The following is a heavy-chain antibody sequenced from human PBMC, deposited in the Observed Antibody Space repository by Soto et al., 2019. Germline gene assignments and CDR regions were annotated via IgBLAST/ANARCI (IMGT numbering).Heavy chain of an antibody. CDR1: GYNFLNYG. CDR3: VRDPEGATLDLWN. J-gene: IGHJ4*02. Sequence: ASVKASCKTSGYNFLNYGMSWVRQAPGQGPERMGWISVYHGNTIYAQKYQGRVTMTGHTSTSTAYMELRCLRSDDTAVYFWVRDPEGATLDLWNRGQGTLVTAAS. CDR2: ISVYHGNT. D-gene: IGHD2-15*01. V-gene: IGHV1-18*04.